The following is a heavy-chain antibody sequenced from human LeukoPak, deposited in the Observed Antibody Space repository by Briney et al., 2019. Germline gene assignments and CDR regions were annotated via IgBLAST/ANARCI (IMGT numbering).Heavy chain of an antibody. J-gene: IGHJ5*02. CDR1: GFTFSSYS. D-gene: IGHD6-25*01. Sequence: GGSLRLSCAASGFTFSSYSMNWVRQAPGKGLEWVTIISYDGGNKYYADSVKGRFTISRDNAKNTVYLQMNSLKAEDTAVYYCAKDDGSGGDPWGQGTLVTVSS. CDR2: ISYDGGNK. CDR3: AKDDGSGGDP. V-gene: IGHV3-30*18.